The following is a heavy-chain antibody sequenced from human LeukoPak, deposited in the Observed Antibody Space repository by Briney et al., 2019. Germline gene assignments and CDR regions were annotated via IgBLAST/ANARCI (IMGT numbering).Heavy chain of an antibody. Sequence: ASVKVSCKASGFTFTSSAVRWVRQARGQRLEWIGWIVVGSGNTNYAQKFQERVTITRDMSTSTAYMELSSLRSEDTAVYYCAASMEYSGSYSLDYWGQGTLVTVSS. CDR3: AASMEYSGSYSLDY. D-gene: IGHD1-26*01. CDR2: IVVGSGNT. J-gene: IGHJ4*02. V-gene: IGHV1-58*01. CDR1: GFTFTSSA.